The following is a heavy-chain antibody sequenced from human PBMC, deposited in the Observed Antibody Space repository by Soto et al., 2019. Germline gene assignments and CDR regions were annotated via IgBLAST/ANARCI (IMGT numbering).Heavy chain of an antibody. CDR2: IRSKANSYAT. J-gene: IGHJ6*02. CDR3: TTYSSSYYYGMDV. Sequence: GASLKISCAASGFTFSGSAMHWVRQASGKGLEWVGRIRSKANSYATAYAASVKGRFTISRDDSKNTAYLQMNSLKTEDTAVYYCTTYSSSYYYGMDVWGQGTTVTVSS. D-gene: IGHD6-13*01. V-gene: IGHV3-73*01. CDR1: GFTFSGSA.